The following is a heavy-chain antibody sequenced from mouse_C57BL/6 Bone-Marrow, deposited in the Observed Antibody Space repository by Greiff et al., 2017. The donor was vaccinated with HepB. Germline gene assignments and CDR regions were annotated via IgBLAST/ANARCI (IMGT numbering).Heavy chain of an antibody. V-gene: IGHV5-9-1*02. J-gene: IGHJ4*01. CDR3: TRDKGPHRKALDY. CDR1: GFTFSSYA. D-gene: IGHD1-3*01. Sequence: EVHLVESGAGLVKPGGSLKLSCAASGFTFSSYAMSWVRQTPEKRLEWVAYISSGGDYIYYADTVKGRFTISRDNARNTLYLQMSSLKSEDTAMYYCTRDKGPHRKALDYWGQGTSVTVSS. CDR2: ISSGGDYI.